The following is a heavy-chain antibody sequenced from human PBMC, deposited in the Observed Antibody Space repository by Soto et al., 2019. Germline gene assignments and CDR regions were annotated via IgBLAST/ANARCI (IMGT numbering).Heavy chain of an antibody. V-gene: IGHV3-9*01. Sequence: EAQLVESGGGLVQPGRSLRLSCAASGFTFDDFAMHWVRQAPGRGLEWVSGINWSGGSSGYSDSVKGRFTISRDNAKNSLYLEMHSLRVEDTALFYCGKATDQKLVEGGPFDRWGQGTMVTV. J-gene: IGHJ3*02. CDR3: GKATDQKLVEGGPFDR. D-gene: IGHD6-13*01. CDR1: GFTFDDFA. CDR2: INWSGGSS.